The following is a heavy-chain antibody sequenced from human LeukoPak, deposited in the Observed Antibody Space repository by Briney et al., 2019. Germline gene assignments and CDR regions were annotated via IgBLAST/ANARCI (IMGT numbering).Heavy chain of an antibody. CDR2: ISYDGSHK. D-gene: IGHD2-15*01. J-gene: IGHJ4*02. Sequence: GGSLRLSCAASGFTFSNYAIHWVRQAPGKGLEWVAVISYDGSHKYYADSVKGRFTISRDNSKNTLYLQINSLRAEDTAVYYCTRGLGKYCSGGSCYSTVGFDFWGQGTLVTVSS. V-gene: IGHV3-30-3*01. CDR1: GFTFSNYA. CDR3: TRGLGKYCSGGSCYSTVGFDF.